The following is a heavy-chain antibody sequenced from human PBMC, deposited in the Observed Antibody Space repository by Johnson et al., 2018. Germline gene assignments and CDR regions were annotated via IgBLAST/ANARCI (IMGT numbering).Heavy chain of an antibody. J-gene: IGHJ1*01. D-gene: IGHD6-13*01. CDR3: ARDRPGIAAAGPAEYFQH. CDR2: ISYDGSNK. V-gene: IGHV3-30-3*01. Sequence: VQLVETGGGVVQPGRSLRLPCAASGFTFSSYAMHWVRQAPGKGLEWVAVISYDGSNKYYADSVKGRFTISRDNSKNTLYLQMNSLRAEDTAGYYCARDRPGIAAAGPAEYFQHWGQGTLVTVSS. CDR1: GFTFSSYA.